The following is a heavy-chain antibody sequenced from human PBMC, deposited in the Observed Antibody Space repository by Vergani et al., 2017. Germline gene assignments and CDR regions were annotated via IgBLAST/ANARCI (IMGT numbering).Heavy chain of an antibody. CDR1: GFTFSSYA. CDR3: ANDRRGGHLHYYGMDV. CDR2: IIWISWDT. J-gene: IGHJ6*02. D-gene: IGHD2-15*01. V-gene: IGHV3-23*01. Sequence: EVQLLESGGGLVQPGGSVRLSCAASGFTFSSYAMSWVRQAPGKGLEWVSSIIWISWDTGYADPVKGRFTISGDNAKNSLFLQMNRLRVEDMGNYYCANDRRGGHLHYYGMDVWGQGTTVTVSS.